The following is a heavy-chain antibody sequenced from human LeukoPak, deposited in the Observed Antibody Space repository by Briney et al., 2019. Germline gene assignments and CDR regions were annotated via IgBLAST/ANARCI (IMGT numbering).Heavy chain of an antibody. CDR1: EFIFSGYG. D-gene: IGHD2-2*01. CDR3: ARHYTNVPAATMFPGL. Sequence: GGSLRLSCAASEFIFSGYGMHWVRQAPGKGLEWVAVIWYDRSKEYYADSVKGRFTISRDNSKNTLYLQMNSLRAEDTAVYYCARHYTNVPAATMFPGLWGQGTLVTVSS. V-gene: IGHV3-33*01. CDR2: IWYDRSKE. J-gene: IGHJ4*02.